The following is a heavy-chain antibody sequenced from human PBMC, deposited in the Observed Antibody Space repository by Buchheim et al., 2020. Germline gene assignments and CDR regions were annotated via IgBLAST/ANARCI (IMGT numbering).Heavy chain of an antibody. D-gene: IGHD3-10*01. CDR1: GFNFGTLW. J-gene: IGHJ4*02. V-gene: IGHV3-7*01. CDR3: ARAGSVGSVDF. Sequence: EVQLVESGGGLGRPGGSLRLSCVASGFNFGTLWMSWVRQVPGKGLEWVANINQNGGEKYYVDSVEGRFTISRDNAKNSLYLQMSSLRVEDTAVYYCARAGSVGSVDFWGQGTL. CDR2: INQNGGEK.